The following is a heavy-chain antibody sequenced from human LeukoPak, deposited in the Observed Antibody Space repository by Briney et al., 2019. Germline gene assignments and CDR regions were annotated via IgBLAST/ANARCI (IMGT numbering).Heavy chain of an antibody. V-gene: IGHV4-39*01. D-gene: IGHD4-23*01. Sequence: SETLSLTCTVSGGSISSSSYYWGWIRQPPGKGLEWIGSIYYSGSTYYNPSLKSRVTISVDTSKNQFSLKLSSVTAADTAVYYCARQAQPMPSEQWYLPGYYFDYWGQGTLVTVSS. CDR1: GGSISSSSYY. J-gene: IGHJ4*02. CDR2: IYYSGST. CDR3: ARQAQPMPSEQWYLPGYYFDY.